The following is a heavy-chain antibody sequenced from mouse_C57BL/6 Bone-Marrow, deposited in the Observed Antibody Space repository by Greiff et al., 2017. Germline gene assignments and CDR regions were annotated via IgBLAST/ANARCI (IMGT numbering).Heavy chain of an antibody. D-gene: IGHD1-1*01. Sequence: VQLKQSGPVLVKPGASVKMSCKASGYTFTDYYMNWVKQSHGKSLEWIGVINPYNGGTSYNQKFKGKATLTVDKSSSTAYMELNSLTSEDSAVYYCARRDYYGSSYQFAYWGQGTLVTVSA. CDR2: INPYNGGT. CDR1: GYTFTDYY. J-gene: IGHJ3*01. V-gene: IGHV1-19*01. CDR3: ARRDYYGSSYQFAY.